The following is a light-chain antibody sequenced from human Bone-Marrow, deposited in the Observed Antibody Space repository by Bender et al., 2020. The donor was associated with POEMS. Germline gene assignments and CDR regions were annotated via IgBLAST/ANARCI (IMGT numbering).Light chain of an antibody. J-gene: IGLJ2*01. V-gene: IGLV1-44*01. CDR2: SSH. CDR1: SSNIGAHA. Sequence: QSVLTQPPSASGTPGQRVTISCSGGSSNIGAHAVNWYQHLPGTAPKLLIYSSHRRPSGVPDRFTASKSGHTASLTISGLQAEDEADYYCSSYADTNKLVFGGGTRLTVL. CDR3: SSYADTNKLV.